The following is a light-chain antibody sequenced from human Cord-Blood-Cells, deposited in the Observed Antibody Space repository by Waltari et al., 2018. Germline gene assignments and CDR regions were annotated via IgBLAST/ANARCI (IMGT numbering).Light chain of an antibody. CDR3: CSYAGSSTFVV. CDR1: SSDVGSYNL. J-gene: IGLJ2*01. CDR2: EGS. Sequence: QSALTQPASVSGSPGPSITISCTGTSSDVGSYNLVSWYQQHPGKAPKLMIYEGSKRPSGVSNRFSGSKSGNTASLTLSGLQAEDEADYYCCSYAGSSTFVVFGGGTKLTVL. V-gene: IGLV2-23*03.